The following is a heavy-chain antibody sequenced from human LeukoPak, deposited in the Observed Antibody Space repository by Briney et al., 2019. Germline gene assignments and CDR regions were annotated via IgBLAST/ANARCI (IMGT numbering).Heavy chain of an antibody. Sequence: AGGSLRLSCAASGFTFSSYWMHWVRQAPGKGLVWVSRINSDGSSTSYADSVKGRFTISRDNAKNSLYLQMNSLRVEDTAVYYCAKLAKYFYGSETYYFFEHWGQGTPVTASS. V-gene: IGHV3-74*01. D-gene: IGHD3-10*01. CDR3: AKLAKYFYGSETYYFFEH. CDR2: INSDGSST. J-gene: IGHJ4*02. CDR1: GFTFSSYW.